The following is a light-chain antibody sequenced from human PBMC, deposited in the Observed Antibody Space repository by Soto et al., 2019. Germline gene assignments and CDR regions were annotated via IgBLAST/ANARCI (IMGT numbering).Light chain of an antibody. CDR3: QQYGISPPVT. CDR1: QSVSSSY. V-gene: IGKV3-20*01. CDR2: GAS. J-gene: IGKJ2*01. Sequence: EIVLTQSPATLSVSAGGTVTLSCRASQSVSSSYLAWYQQKPGQAPRLLIYGASSRATGIPDRFSGSGSGTDFTLTISRLEPEDFAVYYCQQYGISPPVTFGQGTKLEIK.